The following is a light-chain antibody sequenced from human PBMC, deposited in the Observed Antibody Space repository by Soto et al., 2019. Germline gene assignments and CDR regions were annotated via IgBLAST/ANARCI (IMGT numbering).Light chain of an antibody. CDR3: QQYGNSPLT. J-gene: IGKJ4*01. V-gene: IGKV3-20*01. Sequence: DIVFTQSPGTLALSPRQRATLSCRASQSVSSSYLAWYQQKPGQAPRLLIYATSRRAPDSPDRISGSGSGTDFTLTITRLEPEDFAVYYCQQYGNSPLTFGGGTKVDI. CDR1: QSVSSSY. CDR2: ATS.